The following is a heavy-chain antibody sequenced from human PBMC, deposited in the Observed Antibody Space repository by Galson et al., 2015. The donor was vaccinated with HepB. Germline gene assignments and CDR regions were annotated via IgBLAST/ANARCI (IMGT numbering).Heavy chain of an antibody. Sequence: SLRLSCAASGFSFSGYSIAWVRQTPGKGLEWVSSITGSSSYKYYADSVKGRFTISRDNAKKSVYLQMNSLRADDTAVYYCARDPANDAFDIWGQGTMVTVSS. V-gene: IGHV3-21*01. CDR2: ITGSSSYK. CDR3: ARDPANDAFDI. J-gene: IGHJ3*02. CDR1: GFSFSGYS.